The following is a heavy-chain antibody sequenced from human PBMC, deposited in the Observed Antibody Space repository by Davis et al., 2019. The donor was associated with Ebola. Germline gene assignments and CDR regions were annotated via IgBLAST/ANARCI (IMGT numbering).Heavy chain of an antibody. J-gene: IGHJ4*02. CDR2: MNPNSGNT. V-gene: IGHV1-8*01. D-gene: IGHD3-9*01. CDR3: AREGGRDFDWFIDY. Sequence: ASVKVSCKASGYTFTNYDINWVRQATGQGLEWMGWMNPNSGNTGYAQKFQGRVTMTRDTSTSTVYMELSSLRSEDTAVYYCAREGGRDFDWFIDYWGQGTLVTVSS. CDR1: GYTFTNYD.